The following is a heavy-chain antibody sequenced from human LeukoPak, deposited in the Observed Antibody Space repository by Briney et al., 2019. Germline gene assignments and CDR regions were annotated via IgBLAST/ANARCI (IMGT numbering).Heavy chain of an antibody. V-gene: IGHV7-4-1*02. J-gene: IGHJ4*02. CDR1: GYTFTGYY. CDR2: INTNTGNS. CDR3: ARESRGGWVY. D-gene: IGHD6-19*01. Sequence: GASVKVSCKASGYTFTGYYIHWVRQAPGQGLEWMGGINTNTGNSTSAQGFTGRFVFSLDPSVSTAYMQISSLKTEDTAVYYCARESRGGWVYWGQGALVTVSS.